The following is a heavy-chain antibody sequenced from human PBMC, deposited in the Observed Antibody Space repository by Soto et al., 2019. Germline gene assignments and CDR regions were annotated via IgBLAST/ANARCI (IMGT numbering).Heavy chain of an antibody. CDR2: IYHSGST. Sequence: QVQLQESGPGLVKPSGTLSLTCAVSSGSISSSNWWSWVRQPPGKGLEWIGEIYHSGSTNYNPSLKSRAAVSVDKSKNQFSLKLSSVTAADTAVYYCARISIGITGTYAGYWFDPWGQGTLVTVSS. V-gene: IGHV4-4*02. CDR1: SGSISSSNW. J-gene: IGHJ5*02. CDR3: ARISIGITGTYAGYWFDP. D-gene: IGHD1-20*01.